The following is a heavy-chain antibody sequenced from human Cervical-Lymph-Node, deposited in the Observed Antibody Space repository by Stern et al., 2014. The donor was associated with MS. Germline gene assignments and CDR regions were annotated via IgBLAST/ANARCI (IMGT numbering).Heavy chain of an antibody. J-gene: IGHJ4*02. CDR1: GGPFSNFA. V-gene: IGHV1-69*01. CDR3: AREWPSGAAGPPFDY. D-gene: IGHD6-13*01. Sequence: VQLEESGAEVRRSGSSVKVSCKTSGGPFSNFAINWVRQAPGQGLEWMGGITPILGSPNYAQKWQGRVIITADDSTTTTYMELRSLRPEDTAVYYCAREWPSGAAGPPFDYWGQGTLVTVSS. CDR2: ITPILGSP.